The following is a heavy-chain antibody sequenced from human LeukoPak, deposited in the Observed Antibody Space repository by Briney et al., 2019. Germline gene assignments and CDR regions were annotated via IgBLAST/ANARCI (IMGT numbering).Heavy chain of an antibody. J-gene: IGHJ4*02. D-gene: IGHD2-15*01. Sequence: ASVKVSCKASGYTFTSYDINWVRQATGQGLEWMEWMNPNSGNTGYAQKFQGRVTMTRNTSISTAYMELSSLRSEDTAVYYCARRGGMVAATPADYWGQGTLVTVSS. V-gene: IGHV1-8*01. CDR3: ARRGGMVAATPADY. CDR2: MNPNSGNT. CDR1: GYTFTSYD.